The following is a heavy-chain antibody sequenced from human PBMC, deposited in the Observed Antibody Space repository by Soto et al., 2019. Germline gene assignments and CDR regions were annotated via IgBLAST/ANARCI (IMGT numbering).Heavy chain of an antibody. D-gene: IGHD1-26*01. Sequence: ASVKASCKASGYTLTTYGISWARQAPGQGLEWMGWISAYNGNTNYAQKLQGRVTMTTDTSMSTAYMELRSLRSDDTAVYYCARDHSGYFDYWGQGTLVTVSS. CDR3: ARDHSGYFDY. CDR2: ISAYNGNT. CDR1: GYTLTTYG. J-gene: IGHJ4*02. V-gene: IGHV1-18*01.